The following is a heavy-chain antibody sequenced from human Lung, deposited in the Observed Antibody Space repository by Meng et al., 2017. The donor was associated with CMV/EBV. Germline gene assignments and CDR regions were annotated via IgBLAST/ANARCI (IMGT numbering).Heavy chain of an antibody. J-gene: IGHJ4*02. D-gene: IGHD6-13*01. Sequence: CAVSGGSISSSNWWSWVRQPPGKGLEWIGEIYHSGSTNYNPSLKSRVTISVGKSKNQFSLKLSSVTAADTAVYYCARDSGYQQGLDYWGQGTLVTVSS. CDR1: GGSISSSNW. CDR2: IYHSGST. V-gene: IGHV4-4*02. CDR3: ARDSGYQQGLDY.